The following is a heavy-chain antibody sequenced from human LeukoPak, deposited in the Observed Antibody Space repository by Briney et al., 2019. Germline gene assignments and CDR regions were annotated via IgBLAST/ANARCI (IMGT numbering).Heavy chain of an antibody. Sequence: SETLSLTCTVPGGSISSYYWSWIRQPPGKGLEWIGYIYYGGSTNYNPSLKSRVTISVDTSKNQFSLKLSSMTAADTAVYYCAGHGGKEDGDYWGQGTLVTVSS. D-gene: IGHD2-15*01. CDR2: IYYGGST. CDR3: AGHGGKEDGDY. J-gene: IGHJ4*02. CDR1: GGSISSYY. V-gene: IGHV4-59*08.